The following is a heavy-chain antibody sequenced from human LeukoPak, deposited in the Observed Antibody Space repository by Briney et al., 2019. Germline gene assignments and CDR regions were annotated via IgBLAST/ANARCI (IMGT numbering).Heavy chain of an antibody. Sequence: SETLSLTCTVSGGSISSSSYYWGWIRQPPGKGLEWIGSIYYSGSTYYNPSLKSRVTISVDTSKNQFSLKLSSVTAADTAVCYCARHGQEWVVTRFDYWGQGTLVTVSS. J-gene: IGHJ4*02. CDR3: ARHGQEWVVTRFDY. CDR2: IYYSGST. CDR1: GGSISSSSYY. D-gene: IGHD4-23*01. V-gene: IGHV4-39*01.